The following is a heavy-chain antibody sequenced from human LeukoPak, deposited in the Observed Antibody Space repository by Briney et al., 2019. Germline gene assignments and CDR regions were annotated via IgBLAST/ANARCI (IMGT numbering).Heavy chain of an antibody. CDR2: INPDSGGT. Sequence: ASVKVSCKASGYSLSDYYIHWLRQAPGQGLEWMGWINPDSGGTNYAQRFQGRVTMTRDTSITTVYMELSRLRSDDTAVFYCTREARAGNWFDPWGKGTPVTVSS. V-gene: IGHV1-2*02. J-gene: IGHJ5*02. CDR3: TREARAGNWFDP. D-gene: IGHD5-12*01. CDR1: GYSLSDYY.